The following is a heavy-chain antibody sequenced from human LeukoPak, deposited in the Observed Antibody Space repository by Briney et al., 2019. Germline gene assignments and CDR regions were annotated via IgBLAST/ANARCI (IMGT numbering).Heavy chain of an antibody. CDR3: ARALYYYGSGSQDDAFDI. Sequence: ASVKVSCKASGYTFTSYGISWVRQAPGQGLEWMGWISAYNGNTNYAQKLQGRVTMTTDTFTSTAYMELRSLRSDDTAVYYCARALYYYGSGSQDDAFDIWGQGTMVTVSS. V-gene: IGHV1-18*04. CDR2: ISAYNGNT. D-gene: IGHD3-10*01. CDR1: GYTFTSYG. J-gene: IGHJ3*02.